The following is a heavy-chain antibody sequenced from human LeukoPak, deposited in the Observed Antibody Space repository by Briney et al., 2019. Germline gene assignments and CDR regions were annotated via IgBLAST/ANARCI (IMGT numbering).Heavy chain of an antibody. Sequence: ASVKVSCKASGYTFTGYYMHWVRQAPGQGLEWMGWINPNSGGTNYAQKFQGRVTMTRDTSISTAYMELSRLRSGDTAVYYCARYDCSSTSCYFDYWGQGTLVTVSS. CDR3: ARYDCSSTSCYFDY. J-gene: IGHJ4*02. V-gene: IGHV1-2*02. D-gene: IGHD2-2*01. CDR2: INPNSGGT. CDR1: GYTFTGYY.